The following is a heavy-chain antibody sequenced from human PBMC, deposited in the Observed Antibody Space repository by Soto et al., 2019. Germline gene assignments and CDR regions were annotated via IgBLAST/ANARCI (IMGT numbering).Heavy chain of an antibody. D-gene: IGHD4-17*01. J-gene: IGHJ4*02. CDR2: IYFSGNT. Sequence: PXETLSLTCSVTGYSISSRGFYWTWIRQHPGKGLEWIGNIYFSGNTYYNSALKSRVTMSVDTSNNQFSLDLRSVTAADTAVYYCARAVNDYGSYFDYWGQGTLVTVSS. CDR3: ARAVNDYGSYFDY. V-gene: IGHV4-31*03. CDR1: GYSISSRGFY.